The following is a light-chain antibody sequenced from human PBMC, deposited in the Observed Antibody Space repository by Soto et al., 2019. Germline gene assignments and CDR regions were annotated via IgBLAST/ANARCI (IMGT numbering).Light chain of an antibody. CDR2: GAS. Sequence: IMLTQSPGTLSLSPGERATLSCRASQRISSMYLAWYQQKPGRAPRLIIYGASRRATGIPERFSGSESGTDFALTISRLEPEDFAVYYCHQYDIPPQTFGRGTSVEI. CDR3: HQYDIPPQT. CDR1: QRISSMY. J-gene: IGKJ1*01. V-gene: IGKV3-20*01.